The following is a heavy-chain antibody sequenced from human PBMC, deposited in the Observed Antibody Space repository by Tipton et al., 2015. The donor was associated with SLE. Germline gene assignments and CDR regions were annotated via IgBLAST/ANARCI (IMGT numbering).Heavy chain of an antibody. V-gene: IGHV3-33*01. CDR2: IWYDGSNK. J-gene: IGHJ5*02. CDR3: ARDGRVEGWFDP. CDR1: GFTFSSYD. Sequence: SLRLSCAASGFTFSSYDMHWVRQAPGKGLEWVAVIWYDGSNKYFADSVKGRFTISGDNSKNTLYLQMNSLRAEDSAVYYCARDGRVEGWFDPWGQGTLVTVSS. D-gene: IGHD3-10*01.